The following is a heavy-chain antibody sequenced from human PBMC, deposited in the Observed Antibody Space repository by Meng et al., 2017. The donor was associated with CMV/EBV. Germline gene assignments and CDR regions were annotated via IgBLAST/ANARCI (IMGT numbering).Heavy chain of an antibody. CDR3: TTEDYGLVD. D-gene: IGHD4-17*01. CDR2: IKNKVRGTTT. CDR1: GFSFSSPW. Sequence: LSCSCSGFSFSSPWMNWVRQAPGEGLEWGGRIKNKVRGTTTDYAARVKGRFTISRDDSKNMLYLQMDSLKTEDTAVYYCTTEDYGLVDWGQGTLVTVSS. J-gene: IGHJ4*02. V-gene: IGHV3-15*07.